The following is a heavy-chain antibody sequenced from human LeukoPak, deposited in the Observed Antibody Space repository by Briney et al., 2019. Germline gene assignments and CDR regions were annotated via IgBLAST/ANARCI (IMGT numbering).Heavy chain of an antibody. CDR3: ARARILYTYNWFDP. D-gene: IGHD2-8*01. CDR1: GGSISSGDYY. CDR2: IYYSGST. Sequence: SQTLSLTCTVSGGSISSGDYYWRWIRQPPGKGLEWIGYIYYSGSTYYNPSLKSRVTISVDTSKNQFSLKLSSVTAADTAVYYCARARILYTYNWFDPWGQGTLVTVSS. J-gene: IGHJ5*02. V-gene: IGHV4-30-4*08.